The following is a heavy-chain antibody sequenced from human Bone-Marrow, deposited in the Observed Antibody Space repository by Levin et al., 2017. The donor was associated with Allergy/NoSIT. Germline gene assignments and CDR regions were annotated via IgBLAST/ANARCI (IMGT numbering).Heavy chain of an antibody. CDR1: GGSISSDGYS. Sequence: SQTLSLTCAVSGGSISSDGYSWNWIRQPPGKGLEWVGNIYPSGNAYYNPSLKSRVTISIDRSNNRFSLRLRSVTAADTAVYFCARYSGSGASAYFFDYWGQGTLVTVSS. V-gene: IGHV4-30-2*01. D-gene: IGHD3-10*01. CDR3: ARYSGSGASAYFFDY. J-gene: IGHJ4*02. CDR2: IYPSGNA.